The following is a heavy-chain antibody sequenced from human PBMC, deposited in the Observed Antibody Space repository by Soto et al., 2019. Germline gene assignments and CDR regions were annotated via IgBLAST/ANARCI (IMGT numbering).Heavy chain of an antibody. J-gene: IGHJ4*02. CDR1: GFTFSNAW. CDR3: TRDSGDYVT. D-gene: IGHD4-17*01. CDR2: IKTKIDGGTT. Sequence: EVQLVESGGGLVEPGGSLRLSCAASGFTFSNAWMNWVRQAPGKGLEWVGRIKTKIDGGTTDYAAPVKGRFSISRDDSNNTLYLQMNSLKTEDTAVYFCTRDSGDYVTWGQGTLVTVSS. V-gene: IGHV3-15*07.